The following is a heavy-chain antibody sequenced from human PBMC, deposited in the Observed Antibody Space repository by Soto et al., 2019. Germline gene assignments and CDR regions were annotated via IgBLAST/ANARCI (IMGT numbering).Heavy chain of an antibody. CDR2: IWYDGSNK. V-gene: IGHV3-33*01. J-gene: IGHJ6*02. Sequence: QVQLVESGGGVVQPGGSLRLSCAASGFIFSSYGMHWVRQAPGKGLEWVAVIWYDGSNKYHADSVKGRFTISRDNSKNTLYLQMNSLRAEDTAVYYYARVQPSYYAMDVWGQGTTVTVSS. CDR1: GFIFSSYG. CDR3: ARVQPSYYAMDV.